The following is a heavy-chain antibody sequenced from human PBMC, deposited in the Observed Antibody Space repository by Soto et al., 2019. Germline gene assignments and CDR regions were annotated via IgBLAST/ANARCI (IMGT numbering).Heavy chain of an antibody. CDR2: IIPILGIA. J-gene: IGHJ6*03. CDR1: GGTFSSYT. D-gene: IGHD3-9*01. CDR3: ARGEILRYFDWLSFYYMDV. V-gene: IGHV1-69*02. Sequence: QVQLVQSGAEVKKPGSSVKVSCKASGGTFSSYTISWVRQAPGQGLEWMGRIIPILGIANYPQKFQGRVTITADKSTSTAYMELSSLRSEDTAVYYCARGEILRYFDWLSFYYMDVWGKGTTVTVSS.